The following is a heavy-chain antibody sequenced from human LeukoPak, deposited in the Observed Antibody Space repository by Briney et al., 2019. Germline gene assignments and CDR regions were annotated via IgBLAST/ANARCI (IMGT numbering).Heavy chain of an antibody. CDR3: ARERVRSSSWSGSVDWFDP. CDR2: IYYSGST. D-gene: IGHD6-13*01. Sequence: PSETLSLTCTVSGGSISSYYWSWIRQPPGKGLEWIGYIYYSGSTNYNPSLKSRVTISVDTSKNQFSLKLSSVTAADTAVYYCARERVRSSSWSGSVDWFDPWGQGTLVTVSS. J-gene: IGHJ5*02. V-gene: IGHV4-59*01. CDR1: GGSISSYY.